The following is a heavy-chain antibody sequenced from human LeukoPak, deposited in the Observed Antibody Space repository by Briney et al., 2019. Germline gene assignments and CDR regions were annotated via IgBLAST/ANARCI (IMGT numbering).Heavy chain of an antibody. V-gene: IGHV3-23*01. D-gene: IGHD3-10*01. CDR2: ISGSGGST. Sequence: GGSLRLSCAAPGFTLSSYPMSWVRHAPGKSLEWVSAISGSGGSTYYADSVKGRFTISRDNSKNTLYLQMNSLRAEDTAVYYCAKGGSWFDPWGQGTLVTVSS. CDR3: AKGGSWFDP. CDR1: GFTLSSYP. J-gene: IGHJ5*02.